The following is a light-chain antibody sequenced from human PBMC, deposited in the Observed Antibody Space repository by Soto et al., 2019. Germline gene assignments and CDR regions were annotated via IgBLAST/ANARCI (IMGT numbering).Light chain of an antibody. CDR3: TSYTSSSTPYV. CDR2: DVS. V-gene: IGLV2-14*01. Sequence: ALTQPASVSGSPGQSITISCAGTSSDVGAYTYVSWYQQHPGKAPKLMIYDVSNRPSGVSNRFSGSKSGNTASLTISGLQAEDEADYYCTSYTSSSTPYVFGGGTKVTVL. CDR1: SSDVGAYTY. J-gene: IGLJ1*01.